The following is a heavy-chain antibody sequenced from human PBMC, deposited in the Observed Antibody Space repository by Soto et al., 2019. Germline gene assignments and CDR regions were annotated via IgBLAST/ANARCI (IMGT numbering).Heavy chain of an antibody. CDR1: GGSFSGYY. CDR2: INHSGST. V-gene: IGHV4-34*01. D-gene: IGHD6-19*01. Sequence: SETLSLTCAVYGGSFSGYYWSWIRQPPGKGLEWIGEINHSGSTNYNPSLKSRVTISVDTSKNQFPLKLSSVTAADTAVYYCARAGRGVGPLRGKLYWGQGTLVTVSS. CDR3: ARAGRGVGPLRGKLY. J-gene: IGHJ4*02.